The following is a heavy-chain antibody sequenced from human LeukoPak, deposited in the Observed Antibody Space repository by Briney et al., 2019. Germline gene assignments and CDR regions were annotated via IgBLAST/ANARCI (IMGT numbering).Heavy chain of an antibody. Sequence: PEGSLRLSCAASGFTFSDYNMNWVRQAPGKGLERVSYITNGGSTIHHADSVKGRFTISRDNAKKTLYLQMNSLRAEDTAVYYCARSIGLTGGGVDVWGQGTTVTVSS. D-gene: IGHD3-9*01. CDR3: ARSIGLTGGGVDV. V-gene: IGHV3-11*01. J-gene: IGHJ6*02. CDR1: GFTFSDYN. CDR2: ITNGGSTI.